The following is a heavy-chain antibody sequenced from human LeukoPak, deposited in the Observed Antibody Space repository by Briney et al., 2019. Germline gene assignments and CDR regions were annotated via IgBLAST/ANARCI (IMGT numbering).Heavy chain of an antibody. J-gene: IGHJ6*03. CDR2: INHSGST. V-gene: IGHV4-34*01. CDR3: ARGGTIWITDYYYYYMDV. Sequence: SETLSLTCAVYGGSFSGYYWSWIRQPPGKGLEWIGEINHSGSTNYNPSLKSRVTISVDTSKNQFSLKLSSVTAADTAVYYCARGGTIWITDYYYYYMDVWGKGTTVTVSS. CDR1: GGSFSGYY. D-gene: IGHD3-3*01.